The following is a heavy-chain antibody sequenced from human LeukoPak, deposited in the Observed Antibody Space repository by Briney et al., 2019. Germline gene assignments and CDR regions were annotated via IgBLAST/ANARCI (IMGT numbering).Heavy chain of an antibody. CDR2: ISGSGGST. V-gene: IGHV3-23*01. J-gene: IGHJ4*02. CDR1: GFTFSSYA. CDR3: AKAGNLYNYYDSSGYYFNFVY. Sequence: GGSLRLSCAASGFTFSSYAMSWVRQAPGKGLEWVSAISGSGGSTYYADSVKGRFTISRDNSKNTLYLQMNSLRAEDTAVYYCAKAGNLYNYYDSSGYYFNFVYWGQGTLVTVSS. D-gene: IGHD3-22*01.